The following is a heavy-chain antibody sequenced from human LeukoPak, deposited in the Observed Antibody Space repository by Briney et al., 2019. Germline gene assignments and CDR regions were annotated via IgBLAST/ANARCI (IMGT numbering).Heavy chain of an antibody. CDR1: GFTFSSYN. Sequence: GGSLRLSCAASGFTFSSYNMNWVRQAPGKGLEWVSSISSSSHYIYYADSVKGRFTISRGNAKNSLYVQMNSLRAEDTAVYYCARDHYGMDVWGQGTKVTVSS. CDR2: ISSSSHYI. J-gene: IGHJ6*02. V-gene: IGHV3-21*01. CDR3: ARDHYGMDV.